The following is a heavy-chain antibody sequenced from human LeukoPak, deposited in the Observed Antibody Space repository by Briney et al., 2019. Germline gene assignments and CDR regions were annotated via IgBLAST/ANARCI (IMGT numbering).Heavy chain of an antibody. V-gene: IGHV4-39*01. CDR2: IYYSGST. Sequence: SETLSLTCTVSGGSISSSSYYWGWIRQPPGKGLEWIGSIYYSGSTYYNPSLKSRVTISVDTSKNQFSLKLSSVTAADTAVYYCAGSRITIFGVVSTVDYWGQGTLVTVSS. CDR3: AGSRITIFGVVSTVDY. J-gene: IGHJ4*02. CDR1: GGSISSSSYY. D-gene: IGHD3-3*01.